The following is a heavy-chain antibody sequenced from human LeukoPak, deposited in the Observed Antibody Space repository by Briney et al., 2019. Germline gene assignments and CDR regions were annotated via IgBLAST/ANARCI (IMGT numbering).Heavy chain of an antibody. CDR3: AREQRVRFLEWPLDY. Sequence: SVKVSCKASGGTFSSYAISWVRQPPGQGLEWMGRIIPIFGTATYAQKFQGRVTITTNESTSTAYMELSSLRSEDTAVYYCAREQRVRFLEWPLDYWGQGTLVTVSS. CDR1: GGTFSSYA. D-gene: IGHD3-3*01. J-gene: IGHJ4*02. V-gene: IGHV1-69*05. CDR2: IIPIFGTA.